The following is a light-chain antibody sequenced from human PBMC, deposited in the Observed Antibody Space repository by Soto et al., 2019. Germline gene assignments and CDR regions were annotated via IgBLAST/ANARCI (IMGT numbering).Light chain of an antibody. CDR2: AAS. CDR1: QSISYY. CDR3: QQSYSTLWT. J-gene: IGKJ1*01. V-gene: IGKV1-39*01. Sequence: DMQMTQSPSSLSASVGDRVTITGRASQSISYYLNWYQQKPGKAPKLLIYAASTLQSGVPSRFSGSGSGTDFTLTISSLQPEDFATYYCQQSYSTLWTFGQGTKVEIK.